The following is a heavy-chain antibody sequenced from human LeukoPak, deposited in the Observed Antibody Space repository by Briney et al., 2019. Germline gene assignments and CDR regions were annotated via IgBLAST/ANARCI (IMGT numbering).Heavy chain of an antibody. Sequence: GGSLRLSCAASGFTFSSFAMNWVRQTPGKGLEWVSVISGSGVTTHYADSVQGRFTISRDNSKNTLYLQMNSLRAEDTAVYYCARWYNWNGLDAFDIWGQGTMVTVSS. CDR3: ARWYNWNGLDAFDI. CDR2: ISGSGVTT. D-gene: IGHD1-20*01. CDR1: GFTFSSFA. V-gene: IGHV3-23*01. J-gene: IGHJ3*02.